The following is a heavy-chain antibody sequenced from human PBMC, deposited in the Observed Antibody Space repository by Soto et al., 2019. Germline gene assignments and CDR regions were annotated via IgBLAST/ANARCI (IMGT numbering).Heavy chain of an antibody. Sequence: QVQLVQSGAEVKKPGASVKVSCRASGFTFSNYGITWVRQAHGQGLEWMGWVSAYNRNTDMAQKFEDRVTLTTDTATQTAYLELRGLRSDDTAVYFCARERQYEPLLYWGQGTLVTVSS. CDR3: ARERQYEPLLY. CDR1: GFTFSNYG. J-gene: IGHJ4*02. V-gene: IGHV1-18*04. D-gene: IGHD2-2*01. CDR2: VSAYNRNT.